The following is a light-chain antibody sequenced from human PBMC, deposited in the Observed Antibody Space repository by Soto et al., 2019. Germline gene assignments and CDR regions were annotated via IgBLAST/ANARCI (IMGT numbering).Light chain of an antibody. J-gene: IGKJ2*01. CDR1: QSVSSSY. CDR2: GAS. CDR3: QQYGSSPYT. Sequence: EIVLTQSPGTLSLSPGERATLSCRASQSVSSSYLAWYQQKPGQAPRLLIYGASSRATGIPDRFSGSGSVTDFSLTISRLEPDDFAVYYCQQYGSSPYTFGQGTKLEIK. V-gene: IGKV3-20*01.